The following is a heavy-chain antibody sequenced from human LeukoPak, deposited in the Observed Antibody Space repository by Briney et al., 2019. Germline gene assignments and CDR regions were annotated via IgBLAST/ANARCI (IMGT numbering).Heavy chain of an antibody. J-gene: IGHJ4*02. CDR1: GGSFSGYY. Sequence: PSETLSLTCAVYGGSFSGYYWSWIRQPPGKGLEWIGEINHSGSTNYNPSLKSRVTISVDTSKNQFSLKLSSVTAADTAVYYCGRPLQRGSWTQRALDYWGQGTLVTVSS. D-gene: IGHD3-10*01. CDR3: GRPLQRGSWTQRALDY. CDR2: INHSGST. V-gene: IGHV4-34*01.